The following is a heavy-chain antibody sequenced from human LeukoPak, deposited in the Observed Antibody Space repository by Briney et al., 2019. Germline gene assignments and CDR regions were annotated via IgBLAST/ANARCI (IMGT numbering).Heavy chain of an antibody. V-gene: IGHV3-23*01. CDR2: ISGSGGST. J-gene: IGHJ4*02. CDR1: GFTFSSYA. Sequence: GGSLRLSCAASGFTFSSYAMSWVRQAPGKGLEWVSAISGSGGSTYYADSVKGRFTISRDNSKNTLYLQMNSLRAEDTAVYYCAKAVITFGGVIQAYDYWGQGTLVTVSS. D-gene: IGHD3-16*02. CDR3: AKAVITFGGVIQAYDY.